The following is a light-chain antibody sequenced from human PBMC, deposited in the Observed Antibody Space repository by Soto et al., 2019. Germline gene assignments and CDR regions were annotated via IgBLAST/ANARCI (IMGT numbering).Light chain of an antibody. Sequence: SSELTQPPSVSVAPGKTARITCGGNNIGSKSVHWYQQKPGQAPVLVIYYDSDRPSGIPERFSGSNSGNTATLTINRVEAGDEADYYCQVWDSSSDHVVFGGGTKVTVL. CDR1: NIGSKS. V-gene: IGLV3-21*04. CDR3: QVWDSSSDHVV. J-gene: IGLJ3*02. CDR2: YDS.